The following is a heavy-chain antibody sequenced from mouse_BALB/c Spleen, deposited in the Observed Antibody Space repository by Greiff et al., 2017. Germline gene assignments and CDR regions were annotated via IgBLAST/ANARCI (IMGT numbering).Heavy chain of an antibody. J-gene: IGHJ3*01. CDR3: ARWDYGSSPFAY. Sequence: QVQLQQSGPQLVRPGASVKISCKASGYSFTSYWMHWVKQRPGQGLEWIGMIDPSDSETRLNQKFKDKATLTVDKSSSTAYMQLSSPTSEDSAVYYCARWDYGSSPFAYWGQGTLVTVSA. D-gene: IGHD1-1*01. CDR1: GYSFTSYW. CDR2: IDPSDSET. V-gene: IGHV1S127*01.